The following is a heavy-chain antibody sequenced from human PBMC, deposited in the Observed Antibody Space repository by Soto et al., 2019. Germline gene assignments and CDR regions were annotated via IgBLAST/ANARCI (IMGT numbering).Heavy chain of an antibody. CDR2: IYYSGST. V-gene: IGHV4-59*08. J-gene: IGHJ3*02. D-gene: IGHD7-27*01. Sequence: SETLSLTCTVSGGSISSYYWSWIRQPPGKGLEWIGYIYYSGSTNYNPSLKSRVTISVDTSKNQFSLKLSSVTAADTAVYYCARRSNWHDAFDIWGQGTXVTVSS. CDR1: GGSISSYY. CDR3: ARRSNWHDAFDI.